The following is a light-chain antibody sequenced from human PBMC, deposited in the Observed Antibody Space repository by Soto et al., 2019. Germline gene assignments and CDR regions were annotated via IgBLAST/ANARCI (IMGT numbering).Light chain of an antibody. J-gene: IGLJ1*01. V-gene: IGLV2-14*01. Sequence: QSVLTQPASVSGSPGQAITISCTGSSSEIGAYDYVSWYQQRPAKAPKLMSFDVTTRPSGVFARFSASKSGNTASLTISGMPTVDEAEYYCSSYTGSSSPDDFGTGTKVTV. CDR1: SSEIGAYDY. CDR2: DVT. CDR3: SSYTGSSSPDD.